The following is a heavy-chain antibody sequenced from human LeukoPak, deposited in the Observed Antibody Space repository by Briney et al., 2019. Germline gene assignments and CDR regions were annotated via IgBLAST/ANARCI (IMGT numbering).Heavy chain of an antibody. D-gene: IGHD3-3*01. CDR1: GGSISSYH. J-gene: IGHJ6*02. Sequence: SETLSLTCTVSGGSISSYHWSWIRQPPGKGLEWIGHIYYTGSTNYNPSLKSRVTISLDTSKNQFSLKLSSVTAADTAVYYCTRSLGVVIHGGMDVWAEGPRSPSR. CDR2: IYYTGST. V-gene: IGHV4-59*01. CDR3: TRSLGVVIHGGMDV.